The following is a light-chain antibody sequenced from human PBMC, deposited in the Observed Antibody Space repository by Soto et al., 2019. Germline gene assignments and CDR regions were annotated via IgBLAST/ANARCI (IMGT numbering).Light chain of an antibody. J-gene: IGKJ2*01. Sequence: MTQSPSSLSASVGDGVTITCRASQSISRNLAWYQQKPGQAPRLLIYGASTRATGVPARFSGSGSATEFTLSISSLQSEDVAVYYCQQYGDWPPETFGQGTKLEI. CDR2: GAS. CDR3: QQYGDWPPET. CDR1: QSISRN. V-gene: IGKV3-15*01.